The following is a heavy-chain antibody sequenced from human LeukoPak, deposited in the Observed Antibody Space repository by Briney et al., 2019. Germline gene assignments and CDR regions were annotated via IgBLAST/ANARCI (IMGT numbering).Heavy chain of an antibody. CDR3: ARVGTIFGVVDY. Sequence: SETLSLTCTVSGGSISSYYWSWIRQHPGKGLEWIGYIYYSGSTYYNPSLKSRVTISVDTSKNQFSLKLSSVTAADTAVYYCARVGTIFGVVDYWGQGTLVTVSS. CDR2: IYYSGST. D-gene: IGHD3-3*01. V-gene: IGHV4-59*06. J-gene: IGHJ4*02. CDR1: GGSISSYY.